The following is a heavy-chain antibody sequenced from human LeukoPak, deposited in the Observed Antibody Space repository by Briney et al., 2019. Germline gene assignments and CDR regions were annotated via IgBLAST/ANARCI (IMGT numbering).Heavy chain of an antibody. Sequence: GSLILSCTASGFTFSSYAVNWVRQAPGKGLEWVSGISGSGDGTYYADSVKGRFTISRDNSKNTLSLQTNSLRADDTALYFCAKGSGIHHFHWFDPLGPGNPGHRLL. V-gene: IGHV3-23*01. D-gene: IGHD6-13*01. CDR2: ISGSGDGT. CDR3: AKGSGIHHFHWFDP. J-gene: IGHJ5*02. CDR1: GFTFSSYA.